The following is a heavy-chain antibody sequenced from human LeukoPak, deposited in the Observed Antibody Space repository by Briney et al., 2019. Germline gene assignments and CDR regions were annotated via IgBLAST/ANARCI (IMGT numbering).Heavy chain of an antibody. D-gene: IGHD3-10*01. J-gene: IGHJ4*02. Sequence: SETLSLTCTVSGYSMYSGYYWGWIRQSPGKGLEWIASIFHSGTAYYNPSLKSRVILSVDTSKNQFSLRLTSVTAADTAMYFCARGRYYYGSGSSFDYWGQGTLVTVSS. CDR2: IFHSGTA. CDR1: GYSMYSGYY. CDR3: ARGRYYYGSGSSFDY. V-gene: IGHV4-38-2*02.